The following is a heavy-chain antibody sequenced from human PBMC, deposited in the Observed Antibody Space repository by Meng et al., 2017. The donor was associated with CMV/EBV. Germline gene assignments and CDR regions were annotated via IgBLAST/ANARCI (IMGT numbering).Heavy chain of an antibody. J-gene: IGHJ5*02. D-gene: IGHD6-13*01. Sequence: TLKESGPTLVKPTQTLPLTCTFSGFSLSTSGVGVGWIRQPPGKALEWLALIYWDDDKRYSPSLKSRLTITKDTSKNQVVLTMTNMDPVDTATYYCAHRGRIAAAGTDWFDPWGQGTLVTVSS. CDR3: AHRGRIAAAGTDWFDP. V-gene: IGHV2-5*02. CDR1: GFSLSTSGVG. CDR2: IYWDDDK.